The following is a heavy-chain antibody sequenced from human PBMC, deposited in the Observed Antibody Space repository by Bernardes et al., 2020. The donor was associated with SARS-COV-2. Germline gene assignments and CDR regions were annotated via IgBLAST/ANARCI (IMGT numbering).Heavy chain of an antibody. D-gene: IGHD5-12*01. Sequence: GRSLRLSCAASGFTFSSYAINWVRQAPGKGLEWVSSISSSSSYIFYADSVKGRFTISRDNAKNLLYLQMNSLRAEDTAVYYCARGPMATITFDIWGQGTTVTVSS. CDR2: ISSSSSYI. J-gene: IGHJ3*02. CDR3: ARGPMATITFDI. CDR1: GFTFSSYA. V-gene: IGHV3-21*06.